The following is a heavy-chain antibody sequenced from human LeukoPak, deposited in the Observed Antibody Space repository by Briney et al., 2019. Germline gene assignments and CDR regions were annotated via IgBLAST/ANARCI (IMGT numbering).Heavy chain of an antibody. CDR1: GFTFDDYT. Sequence: PGGSLRLSCAASGFTFDDYTMHWVRQAPGKGLEWVSGISLNSGSIGYADSVKGRFTISRDNAKNSLYPQMNSLRAEDTALYYCAKDRGGYTVTTRPYYYYYGMDVWGQGTTVTVSS. CDR2: ISLNSGSI. D-gene: IGHD4-17*01. V-gene: IGHV3-9*01. CDR3: AKDRGGYTVTTRPYYYYYGMDV. J-gene: IGHJ6*02.